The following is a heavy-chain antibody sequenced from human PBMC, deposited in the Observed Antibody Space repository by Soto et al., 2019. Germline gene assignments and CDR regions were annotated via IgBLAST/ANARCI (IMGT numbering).Heavy chain of an antibody. Sequence: RVYVSTFTGYVKNKVRQAPGQGLEWMGWISTYNGNTKYAQKLQGRVTMTTDTSTSTAYMELRSLRSDDTAVFYCAREMVRGVGSDYWGQGTLVTVSS. CDR1: VSTFTGYV. CDR3: AREMVRGVGSDY. CDR2: ISTYNGNT. V-gene: IGHV1-18*01. D-gene: IGHD3-10*01. J-gene: IGHJ4*02.